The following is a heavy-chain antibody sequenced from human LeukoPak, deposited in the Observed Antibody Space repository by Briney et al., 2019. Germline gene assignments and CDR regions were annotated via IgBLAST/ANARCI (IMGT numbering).Heavy chain of an antibody. CDR1: GGSISSYY. J-gene: IGHJ6*03. Sequence: SETLSLTCTVSGGSISSYYWSWIRQPPGKGLEWIGYIYYSGSTNYNPSLKSRVTISVDTSKNQFSLKLSSVTAADTAVYYCARSVEGYCRGGSCYYYSYYMDVWGKGTTVTISS. D-gene: IGHD2-15*01. CDR3: ARSVEGYCRGGSCYYYSYYMDV. V-gene: IGHV4-59*01. CDR2: IYYSGST.